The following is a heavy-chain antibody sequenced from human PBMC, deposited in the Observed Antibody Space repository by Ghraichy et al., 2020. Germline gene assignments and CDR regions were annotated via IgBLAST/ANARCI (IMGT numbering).Heavy chain of an antibody. CDR1: GFTVSDYY. CDR3: ATEGAFDV. V-gene: IGHV3-66*01. Sequence: GSLRLSCAVSGFTVSDYYMSWVRQAPGKGLDWVSLIYNDGSTYYADSVKGRFTISRDNSKNTLYLQMNSLRAEDTALYYCATEGAFDVWGQGTMVTVSS. CDR2: IYNDGST. J-gene: IGHJ3*01.